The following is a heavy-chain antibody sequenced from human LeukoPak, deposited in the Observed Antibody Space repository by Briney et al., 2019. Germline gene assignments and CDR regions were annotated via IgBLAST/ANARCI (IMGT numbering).Heavy chain of an antibody. D-gene: IGHD6-19*01. CDR1: GFTFDDYA. J-gene: IGHJ4*02. CDR3: ARDGVLAGTPYFDY. Sequence: GGSLRLSCAASGFTFDDYAMNWVRQAPGKGLEWVSYISSSSSTIYYADSVKGRFTISRDNAKNSLYLQMNSLRAEDTAVYYCARDGVLAGTPYFDYWGQGTLVTVSS. CDR2: ISSSSSTI. V-gene: IGHV3-48*04.